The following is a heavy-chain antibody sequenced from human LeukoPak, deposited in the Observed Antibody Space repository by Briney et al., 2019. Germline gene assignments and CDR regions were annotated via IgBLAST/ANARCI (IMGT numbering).Heavy chain of an antibody. CDR3: TSQYYYDSSGYYYDAFDI. CDR2: ISGSGGST. CDR1: GFTFSSYA. V-gene: IGHV3-23*01. J-gene: IGHJ3*02. Sequence: GGSLRLSCAASGFTFSSYAMSWVRQAPGKGLEWVSAISGSGGSTYYADSVKGRFTISRDDSKNTAYLQMNSLKTEDTAVYYCTSQYYYDSSGYYYDAFDIWGQGTMVTVSS. D-gene: IGHD3-22*01.